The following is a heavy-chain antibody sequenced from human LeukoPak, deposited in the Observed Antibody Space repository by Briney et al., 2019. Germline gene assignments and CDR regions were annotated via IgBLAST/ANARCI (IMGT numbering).Heavy chain of an antibody. D-gene: IGHD1-14*01. Sequence: SETLSLTCTVSGGSISSSSYYWGWIRQPPGKGLEWIGTIYYSGSTYYNPSLKSRVTISVDTSKNQFSLKLRSVTAADTAVYYCARQRRHYNTYYFDYWGQGTLVTVSS. V-gene: IGHV4-39*01. CDR1: GGSISSSSYY. J-gene: IGHJ4*02. CDR2: IYYSGST. CDR3: ARQRRHYNTYYFDY.